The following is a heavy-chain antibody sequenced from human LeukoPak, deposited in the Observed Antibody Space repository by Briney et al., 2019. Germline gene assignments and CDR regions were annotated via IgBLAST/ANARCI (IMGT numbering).Heavy chain of an antibody. V-gene: IGHV1-2*02. Sequence: ASVKVSCKASGYTFTGYYMHWVRQAPGQGLEWMGWINPNSGGTNYAQKFQGRVTMTRDTSISTAYMELSRLRSDDTAVYYCARDVNTYYYDSSGYYSAFDYWGQGTLVTVSS. J-gene: IGHJ4*02. D-gene: IGHD3-22*01. CDR1: GYTFTGYY. CDR3: ARDVNTYYYDSSGYYSAFDY. CDR2: INPNSGGT.